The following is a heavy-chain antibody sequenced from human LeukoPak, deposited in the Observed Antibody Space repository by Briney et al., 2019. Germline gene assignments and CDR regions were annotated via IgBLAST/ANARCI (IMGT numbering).Heavy chain of an antibody. J-gene: IGHJ4*02. CDR2: IYTSGST. V-gene: IGHV4-4*07. Sequence: SETLSLTCTVSGGSISSYYWSWIRQPAGKGLEWIGRIYTSGSTNYNPSLKSRVTMSVDTSKNQFSLQLSSVTAADTAVYYCARIMGDYNILTGLYLNYNFDYWGQGTLVTVSS. CDR1: GGSISSYY. D-gene: IGHD3-9*01. CDR3: ARIMGDYNILTGLYLNYNFDY.